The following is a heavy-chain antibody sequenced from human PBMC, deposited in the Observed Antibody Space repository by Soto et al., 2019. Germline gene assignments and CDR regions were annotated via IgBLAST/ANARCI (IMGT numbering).Heavy chain of an antibody. CDR3: ARDRGYSSGWSREYWFDP. CDR1: GGSISSYY. J-gene: IGHJ5*02. D-gene: IGHD6-19*01. CDR2: IYTSGNT. Sequence: PSETLSLTCTVSGGSISSYYWSWIRQPAGKGLEWIGRIYTSGNTNYNPSLKSRVTMSVDTSKNQFSLKLSSVTAADTAVYYCARDRGYSSGWSREYWFDPWGQGTLVTVSS. V-gene: IGHV4-4*07.